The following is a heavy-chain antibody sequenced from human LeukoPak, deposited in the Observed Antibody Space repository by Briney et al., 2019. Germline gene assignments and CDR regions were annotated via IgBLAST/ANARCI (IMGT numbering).Heavy chain of an antibody. D-gene: IGHD2-15*01. V-gene: IGHV3-53*01. CDR1: GFTVSNNY. CDR2: IHSGGTT. CDR3: ARAAAYCSGGSCYFDY. Sequence: PGGSLRLSCAASGFTVSNNYMSWVRQAPGKGLEWVSVIHSGGTTNYADSVQGRFTISRDNSKNTLFLQMNSLRAEDTAVYYCARAAAYCSGGSCYFDYWGQGTLVTVSS. J-gene: IGHJ4*02.